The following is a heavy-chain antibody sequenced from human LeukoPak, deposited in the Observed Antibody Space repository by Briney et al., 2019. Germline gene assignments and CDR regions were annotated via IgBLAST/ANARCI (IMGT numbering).Heavy chain of an antibody. Sequence: GGSLRLSCAASGFTFSSYDMHWVRQAPGKGLEWVAVISYDGSNKYYADSVKGRFTISRDNSKNTLYLQMNSLRAEDTAVYYCAKFRRGYSYGYDYWGQGTLVTVSS. V-gene: IGHV3-30*18. CDR1: GFTFSSYD. CDR2: ISYDGSNK. J-gene: IGHJ4*02. CDR3: AKFRRGYSYGYDY. D-gene: IGHD5-18*01.